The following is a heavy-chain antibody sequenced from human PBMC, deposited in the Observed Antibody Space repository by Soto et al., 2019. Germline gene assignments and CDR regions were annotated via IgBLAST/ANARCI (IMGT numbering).Heavy chain of an antibody. CDR2: IIPIFGTA. Sequence: GASVKVSCKASGGTFSSYAISWVRQAPGQGLEWMGGIIPIFGTANYAQKFQGRVTITADKSTSTAYMELSSLRSEDTAVYYCARDGGCSSTRCYTGDYYYYYGMDGSGQGTTGTVSS. J-gene: IGHJ6*02. D-gene: IGHD2-2*02. CDR1: GGTFSSYA. CDR3: ARDGGCSSTRCYTGDYYYYYGMDG. V-gene: IGHV1-69*06.